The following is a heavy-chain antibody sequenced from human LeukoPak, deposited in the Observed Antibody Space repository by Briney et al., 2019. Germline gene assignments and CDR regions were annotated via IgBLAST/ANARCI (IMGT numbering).Heavy chain of an antibody. CDR2: INHSGST. CDR3: ARHLLYSPLYSSGWLTRSTRSYWYFDL. J-gene: IGHJ2*01. Sequence: PSETLSLTCAVYGGSFSGYYWSWIRQPPGKGLEWMGEINHSGSTNYNPSLKSRVTISVDTSNNQFFLQLSSVTAAHAAVYYCARHLLYSPLYSSGWLTRSTRSYWYFDLWARGTRVTVSS. V-gene: IGHV4-34*01. CDR1: GGSFSGYY. D-gene: IGHD6-19*01.